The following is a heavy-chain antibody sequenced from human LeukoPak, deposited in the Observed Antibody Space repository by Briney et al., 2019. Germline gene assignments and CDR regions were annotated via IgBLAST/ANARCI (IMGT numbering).Heavy chain of an antibody. D-gene: IGHD1-7*01. J-gene: IGHJ4*02. CDR1: GFTVDSHY. CDR3: AQLPSD. CDR2: FYRDGST. V-gene: IGHV3-66*02. Sequence: GGSLRLSCAVSGFTVDSHYMTWVRQAPGKGLQWISVFYRDGSTYYAGSVEGRFTISRDNSKNTLHLQMNSLSTEDTAVYYCAQLPSDWGQGTLVTVSS.